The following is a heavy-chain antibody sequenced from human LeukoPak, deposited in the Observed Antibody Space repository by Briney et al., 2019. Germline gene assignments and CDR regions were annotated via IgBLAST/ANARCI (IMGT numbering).Heavy chain of an antibody. Sequence: GGSLRLSCAASGFTFSSYAMSWVRQAPGKGLEWVSAISGSGGSTYYADSVKGRFTISRDNSKNTLYLHMNSLGAEDTAVYYCAKDGDYGGSEGIDYWGQGTLVTVSS. D-gene: IGHD1-26*01. J-gene: IGHJ4*02. CDR3: AKDGDYGGSEGIDY. V-gene: IGHV3-23*01. CDR2: ISGSGGST. CDR1: GFTFSSYA.